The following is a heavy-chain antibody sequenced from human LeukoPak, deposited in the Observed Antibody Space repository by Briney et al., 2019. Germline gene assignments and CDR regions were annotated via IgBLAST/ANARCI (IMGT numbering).Heavy chain of an antibody. CDR1: GFTFSSYA. V-gene: IGHV3-23*01. D-gene: IGHD6-13*01. CDR3: AKDLSSSRADAFDI. CDR2: ISGSGGST. J-gene: IGHJ3*02. Sequence: GGSLRLSSAASGFTFSSYAMSWVRQAPWKGLEWVSAISGSGGSTYYADPVKGRFTISRDNSKNTLYLQMNSLRAEDTAVYYCAKDLSSSRADAFDIWGQGTMVTVSS.